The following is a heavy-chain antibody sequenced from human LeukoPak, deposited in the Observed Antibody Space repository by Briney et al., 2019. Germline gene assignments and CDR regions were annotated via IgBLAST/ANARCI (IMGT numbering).Heavy chain of an antibody. CDR2: IYPGDSDT. CDR3: ARHNYYDSSGYTLNDY. Sequence: GESLKISCKGSGYSFTSYWIGWVRQMPGKGLEWMGIIYPGDSDTRYSPSFQGQVTISADKSISTAYLQWSSLKASDTAMYCCARHNYYDSSGYTLNDYWGQGTLVTVSS. D-gene: IGHD3-22*01. V-gene: IGHV5-51*01. CDR1: GYSFTSYW. J-gene: IGHJ4*02.